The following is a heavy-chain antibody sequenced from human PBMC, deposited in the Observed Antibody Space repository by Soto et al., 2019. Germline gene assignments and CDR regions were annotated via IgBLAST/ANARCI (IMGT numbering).Heavy chain of an antibody. CDR1: GGSFSGYY. CDR3: ARMPDIAARLAIDY. J-gene: IGHJ4*02. Sequence: SETLSLTCAVYGGSFSGYYWSWIRQPPGKGLEWIGEINHSGSTNYNPSLKSRVTISVDTSKNQFSLKLSSVTAADTAVYYCARMPDIAARLAIDYWGQGTLVTVSS. CDR2: INHSGST. V-gene: IGHV4-34*01. D-gene: IGHD6-6*01.